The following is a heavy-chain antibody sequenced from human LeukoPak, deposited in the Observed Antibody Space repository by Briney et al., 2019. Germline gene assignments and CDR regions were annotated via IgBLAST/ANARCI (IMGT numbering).Heavy chain of an antibody. CDR1: GFTFSSYA. D-gene: IGHD1-1*01. J-gene: IGHJ3*02. CDR2: ITGSGGST. Sequence: HGGSLRLSCAASGFTFSSYAMSWVRQAPGKGLEWVSAITGSGGSTDYADSVKGRFTISRDNSKNTLYLQMNSLRAEDTAVYYCAKEQVVGTAFDIWGQGTMVTVSS. V-gene: IGHV3-23*01. CDR3: AKEQVVGTAFDI.